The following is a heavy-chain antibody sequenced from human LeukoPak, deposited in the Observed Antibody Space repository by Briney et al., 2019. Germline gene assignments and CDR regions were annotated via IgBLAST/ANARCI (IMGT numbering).Heavy chain of an antibody. Sequence: GGSLRLSCAASGFTFSNYSMHWVRQAPGKGLEWVSCISSSSTYIYSADSVKGRSTFSSDTAKKSLYLQMNSIREETTAVYCSAFPAIGSGWYNPLDYWGQGNLVTVSS. J-gene: IGHJ4*02. D-gene: IGHD6-19*01. V-gene: IGHV3-21*01. CDR3: AFPAIGSGWYNPLDY. CDR2: ISSSSTYI. CDR1: GFTFSNYS.